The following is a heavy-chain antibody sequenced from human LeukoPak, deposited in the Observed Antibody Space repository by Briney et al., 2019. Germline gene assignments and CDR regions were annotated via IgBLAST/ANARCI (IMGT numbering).Heavy chain of an antibody. CDR2: ISYDGSNK. CDR3: ATRQYSSSRAFDY. CDR1: GSTFSNYG. D-gene: IGHD6-13*01. V-gene: IGHV3-30*03. Sequence: PGGSLRLSCAASGSTFSNYGMHWVRQAPGKGLEWVALISYDGSNKDYADSVKGRFTISRDNSKNTVYLQMNSLRAEDTAVFYCATRQYSSSRAFDYWGRGTLVTVSS. J-gene: IGHJ4*02.